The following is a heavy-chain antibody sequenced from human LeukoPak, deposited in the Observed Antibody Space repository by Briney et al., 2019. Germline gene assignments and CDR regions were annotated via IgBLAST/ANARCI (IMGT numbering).Heavy chain of an antibody. V-gene: IGHV3-30*18. J-gene: IGHJ4*02. CDR1: GFTFSSYG. CDR2: ISNDGSNK. CDR3: AKGKYYYDGSGTGLFDY. Sequence: GGSLRLSCAASGFTFSSYGMHWVRQAPGKGLEWVAVISNDGSNKYYADSVNGRFTISRDNSKNTLYLQMNSLRPKDTAVYYCAKGKYYYDGSGTGLFDYWGQGTQVTVSS. D-gene: IGHD3-22*01.